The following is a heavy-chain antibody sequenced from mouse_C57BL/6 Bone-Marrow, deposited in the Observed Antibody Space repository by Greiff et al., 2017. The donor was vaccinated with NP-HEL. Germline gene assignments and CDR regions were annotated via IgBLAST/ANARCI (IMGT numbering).Heavy chain of an antibody. D-gene: IGHD1-1*01. Sequence: EVKVVESGGGLVQPKGSLKLSCAASGFSFNTYAMNWVRQAPGKGLEWVARIRSKSNNYATYYADSVKDRFTISRDDSESMLYLQMNTLKTEDTAMYVCVGENYSASSDCDSAVWGTGTPVTVSS. J-gene: IGHJ1*03. V-gene: IGHV10-1*01. CDR3: VGENYSASSDCDSAV. CDR1: GFSFNTYA. CDR2: IRSKSNNYAT.